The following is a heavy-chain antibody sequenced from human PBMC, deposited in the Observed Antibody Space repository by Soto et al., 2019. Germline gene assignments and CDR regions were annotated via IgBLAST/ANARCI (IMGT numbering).Heavy chain of an antibody. Sequence: QVQLQESGPGLVKPSETLSLTCTVSGGSISGYYWTWIRQPAGKGLEWLGRKHTSWTTNYNPSLTSRVTVSIGTSKIQFSRNLSSVTAADTSVYYCARGGGCCVLDVWGQGTTVAVSS. D-gene: IGHD3-16*01. CDR1: GGSISGYY. V-gene: IGHV4-4*07. J-gene: IGHJ6*02. CDR3: ARGGGCCVLDV. CDR2: KHTSWTT.